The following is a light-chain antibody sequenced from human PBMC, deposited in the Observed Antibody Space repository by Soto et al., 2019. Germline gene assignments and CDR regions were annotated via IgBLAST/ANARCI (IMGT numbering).Light chain of an antibody. J-gene: IGKJ4*01. Sequence: EIVLTQSPATMSLSPGERATLSCRASQTVGNYLAWYQQKPGQAPRLLIYNASNRATGIPVRFSGSGSGTDFTLTISSLEPEDFALYYCQQYERWPPLTFGGGTKVEIK. V-gene: IGKV3-11*01. CDR3: QQYERWPPLT. CDR1: QTVGNY. CDR2: NAS.